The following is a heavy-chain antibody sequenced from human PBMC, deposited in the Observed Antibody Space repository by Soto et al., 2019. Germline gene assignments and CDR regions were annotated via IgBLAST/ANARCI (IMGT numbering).Heavy chain of an antibody. CDR2: INPGDSES. D-gene: IGHD4-4*01. V-gene: IGHV5-51*01. CDR3: ARPSNNYVAH. J-gene: IGHJ4*02. CDR1: GYSFSNYW. Sequence: GESLKISCKASGYSFSNYWIGWVRQMPGKGLEWMATINPGDSESRYSPSFQGQVTISADKSISTAYLQWNSLKASDTAMYHCARPSNNYVAHWGQGTLVTVSS.